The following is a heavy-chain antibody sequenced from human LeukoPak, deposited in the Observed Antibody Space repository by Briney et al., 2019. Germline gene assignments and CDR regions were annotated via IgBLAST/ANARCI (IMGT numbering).Heavy chain of an antibody. Sequence: SETLSLTCVVEGYYFSGFYWTWIRQAPGKGLEWIGETSYSGSTKYNPSLKSRVTIEVDTSKKQISLNLSSVTAADTAVYYCAKGKAAHYHSVTDEYYYYLDVWGKGTTVIVSS. CDR3: AKGKAAHYHSVTDEYYYYLDV. D-gene: IGHD3-9*01. V-gene: IGHV4-34*01. J-gene: IGHJ6*03. CDR1: GYYFSGFY. CDR2: TSYSGST.